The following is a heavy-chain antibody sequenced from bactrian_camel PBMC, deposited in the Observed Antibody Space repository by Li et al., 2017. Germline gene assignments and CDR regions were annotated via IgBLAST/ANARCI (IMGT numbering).Heavy chain of an antibody. CDR3: FTDSNGACEGEGGRMITMRPY. V-gene: IGHV3S6*01. J-gene: IGHJ4*01. Sequence: HVQLVESGGGLVQPGESLRLSCVASGITFSRHDMSWVRQAPGKEVEWVAGITSLPSLFRAASYADSVKGRFTISRDNAKDTLYLQMNSLKPEDSARYYCFTDSNGACEGEGGRMITMRPYRGQGTQVTVS. CDR2: ITSLPSLFRAA. D-gene: IGHD3*01. CDR1: GITFSRHD.